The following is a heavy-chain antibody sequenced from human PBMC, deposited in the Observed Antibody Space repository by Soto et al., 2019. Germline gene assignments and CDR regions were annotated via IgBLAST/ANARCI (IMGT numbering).Heavy chain of an antibody. CDR3: ARDPSYYGMDV. CDR1: GGTFSSYT. CDR2: IIPILDIA. V-gene: IGHV1-69*04. J-gene: IGHJ6*02. Sequence: SVKVSCKASGGTFSSYTISWVRQAPGQGLEWMGRIIPILDIANYAQNFQGRVTITADKSTSTAYMELSSLRSEDTAVYYCARDPSYYGMDVWGQGTTVTVSS.